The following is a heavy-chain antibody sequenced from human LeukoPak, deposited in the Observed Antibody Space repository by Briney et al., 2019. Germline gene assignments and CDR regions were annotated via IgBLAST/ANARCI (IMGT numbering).Heavy chain of an antibody. CDR3: ARADDFWSGYYRNYYYYYMDV. CDR2: INHSGST. D-gene: IGHD3-3*01. Sequence: SETLSLTCAVYGGSFSGYYWSWIRQPPGKGLEWIGEINHSGSTNYNPSLKGRVTISVDTSKNQFPLKLSSVTAADTAVYYCARADDFWSGYYRNYYYYYMDVWGKGTTVTVSS. CDR1: GGSFSGYY. J-gene: IGHJ6*03. V-gene: IGHV4-34*01.